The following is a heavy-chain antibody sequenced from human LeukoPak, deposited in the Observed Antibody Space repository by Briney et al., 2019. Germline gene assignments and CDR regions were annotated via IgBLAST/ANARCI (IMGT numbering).Heavy chain of an antibody. Sequence: SETLSLTCTVSGGSISSGYYWCRRIQQPPGRGLELIGYIYYSRSTYYNPSLKRRVTISIDTSKKQFSLKLSSVTAADTGVYHCAIYREANGQGENCFDCWGQEALLAVS. CDR1: GGSISSGYYW. CDR3: AIYREANGQGENCFDC. V-gene: IGHV4-30-4*01. CDR2: IYYSRST. D-gene: IGHD2-2*02. J-gene: IGHJ4*02.